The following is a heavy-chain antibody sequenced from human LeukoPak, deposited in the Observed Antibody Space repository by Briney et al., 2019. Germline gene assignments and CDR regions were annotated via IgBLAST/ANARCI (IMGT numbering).Heavy chain of an antibody. CDR1: GFTFSSYE. J-gene: IGHJ3*02. CDR3: ARGPALDAFDI. D-gene: IGHD2-2*01. Sequence: PGGSLRLSCAASGFTFSSYEMNWVRQAPGKGLEWVSYISRSGSTIYYADSVKGRFTISRDNAKNSLYLQMNSLRAEDTAVYYCARGPALDAFDIWGQGTMVTVSS. CDR2: ISRSGSTI. V-gene: IGHV3-48*03.